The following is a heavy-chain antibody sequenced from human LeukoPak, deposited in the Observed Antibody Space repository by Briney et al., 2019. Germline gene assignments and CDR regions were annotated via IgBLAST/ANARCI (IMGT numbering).Heavy chain of an antibody. Sequence: GGSLRLSCAASGFPLSSYSINWVRQAPGKGLEWVSYSSSSGSAIYYVDSVKGRFTVSRDNAKNSLFLQMNSPRAEDTAVYYCVRVKGSYFDYWGQGALVTVSS. D-gene: IGHD2-15*01. CDR3: VRVKGSYFDY. J-gene: IGHJ4*02. CDR1: GFPLSSYS. CDR2: SSSSGSAI. V-gene: IGHV3-48*01.